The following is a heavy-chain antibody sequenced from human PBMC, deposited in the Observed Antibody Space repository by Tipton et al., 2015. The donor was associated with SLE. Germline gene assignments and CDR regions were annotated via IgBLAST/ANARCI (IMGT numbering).Heavy chain of an antibody. V-gene: IGHV5-51*01. CDR1: GHSFTNYW. J-gene: IGHJ4*02. Sequence: QLVQSGAEVKKPGESLKISCKGFGHSFTNYWIGWVRQMPGKGLEWMGIVYLGDSDTRYSPSFQGQVTMSADKSINTAYLQWSSLKASDTAMYYCARHLSGYYGPSFDYWGQGTLVTVSS. CDR2: VYLGDSDT. D-gene: IGHD3-10*01. CDR3: ARHLSGYYGPSFDY.